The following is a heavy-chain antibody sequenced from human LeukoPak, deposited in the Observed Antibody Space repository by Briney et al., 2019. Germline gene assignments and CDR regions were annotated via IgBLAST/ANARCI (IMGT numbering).Heavy chain of an antibody. J-gene: IGHJ6*03. CDR2: MNPSGST. CDR3: ARGRQDVTMIVVVMTAVSYYLDV. V-gene: IGHV4-34*01. D-gene: IGHD3-22*01. CDR1: GGSFSGYY. Sequence: PSETLSLTCAVYGGSFSGYYWTWIRQTPEKGLEWIGEMNPSGSTNYNPSLKSRVTISVDTSKNQFSLELSSVTAADTAVYYCARGRQDVTMIVVVMTAVSYYLDVRGKGTTVTVS.